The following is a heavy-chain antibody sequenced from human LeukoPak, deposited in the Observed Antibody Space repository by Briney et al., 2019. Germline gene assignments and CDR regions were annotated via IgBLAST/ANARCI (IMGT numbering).Heavy chain of an antibody. CDR1: GYTFNTYG. Sequence: GASVKVSCKASGYTFNTYGITWVRQAPGQGLEWMGRISGYNGKTKYAQKLQDRVTMTTDTSTTTAYMELRSLTSDDTAVYYCARAGAVVDNWFDPWGQGTLVTVSS. D-gene: IGHD2-15*01. CDR2: ISGYNGKT. CDR3: ARAGAVVDNWFDP. V-gene: IGHV1-18*01. J-gene: IGHJ5*02.